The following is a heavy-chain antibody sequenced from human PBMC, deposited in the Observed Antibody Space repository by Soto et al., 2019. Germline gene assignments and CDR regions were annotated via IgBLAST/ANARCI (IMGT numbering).Heavy chain of an antibody. CDR1: GFTFSSYG. Sequence: GGSLRLSCAASGFTFSSYGMHWVRQAPGKGLEWVAVISYDGSNKYYADSVKGRFTISRDNSKNTLYLQMNSLRAEDTAVYYCAKDRRRWFGGADDYWGQGTLVTVSS. D-gene: IGHD3-10*01. CDR2: ISYDGSNK. CDR3: AKDRRRWFGGADDY. J-gene: IGHJ4*02. V-gene: IGHV3-30*18.